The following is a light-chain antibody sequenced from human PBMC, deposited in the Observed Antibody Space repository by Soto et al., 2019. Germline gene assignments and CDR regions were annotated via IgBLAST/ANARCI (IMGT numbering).Light chain of an antibody. CDR3: QQYGSSPVT. J-gene: IGKJ4*01. CDR2: GAS. Sequence: EIVLTQSPGTLSLSPGEGATLSFRSSQSVSSSFLAFYHQKPGQAPRLLIYGASSRATGIPDRFSGSGSGTDFTLTISRLEPEDFAVYYCQQYGSSPVTFGGGTKVDIK. CDR1: QSVSSSF. V-gene: IGKV3-20*01.